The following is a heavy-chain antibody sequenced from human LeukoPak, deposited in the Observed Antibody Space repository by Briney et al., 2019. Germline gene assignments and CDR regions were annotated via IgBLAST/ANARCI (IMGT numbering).Heavy chain of an antibody. J-gene: IGHJ4*02. CDR1: GFTLSVYY. Sequence: GGSLRLSCEASGFTLSVYYMSWFRQAPGKGLEWIGYISSTGSYTTYADSVRGRFTISRDNAKSLLFLQMNNLRAEDTAVYYCARKLGGSQCGGDCFFDHWGQGTLVVVSS. CDR2: ISSTGSYT. D-gene: IGHD2-21*02. CDR3: ARKLGGSQCGGDCFFDH. V-gene: IGHV3-11*03.